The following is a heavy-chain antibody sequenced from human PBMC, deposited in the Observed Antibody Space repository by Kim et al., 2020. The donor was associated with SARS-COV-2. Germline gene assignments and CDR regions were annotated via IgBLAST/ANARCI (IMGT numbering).Heavy chain of an antibody. D-gene: IGHD2-15*01. CDR2: INPSGGST. CDR1: GYTFTSYY. J-gene: IGHJ6*02. CDR3: ARDLVVPPSYTGYCSGGSCYGGYYYYGMDV. V-gene: IGHV1-46*01. Sequence: ASVKVSCKASGYTFTSYYMHWVRQAPGQGLEWMGIINPSGGSTSYAQKFQGRVTMTRDTSTSTVYMELSSLRSEDTAVYYCARDLVVPPSYTGYCSGGSCYGGYYYYGMDVWGQGTTVTVSS.